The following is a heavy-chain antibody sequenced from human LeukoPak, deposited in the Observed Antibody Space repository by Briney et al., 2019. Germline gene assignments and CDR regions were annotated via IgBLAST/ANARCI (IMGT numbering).Heavy chain of an antibody. D-gene: IGHD6-19*01. CDR1: GFTFSSYT. CDR3: ARDPLAAY. V-gene: IGHV3-30*04. CDR2: ISYAGRNK. Sequence: GGSLRLSCAASGFTFSSYTMHWVRQAPGKGLEWVAVISYAGRNKYYADSVKGRFTISRDNSKNTLYLQMNSLRAEDTAVYYCARDPLAAYWGQGTLVTVSS. J-gene: IGHJ4*02.